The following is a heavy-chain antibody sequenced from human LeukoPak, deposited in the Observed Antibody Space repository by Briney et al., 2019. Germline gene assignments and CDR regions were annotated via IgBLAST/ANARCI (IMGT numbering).Heavy chain of an antibody. CDR3: ARISGAKRWFDP. J-gene: IGHJ5*02. CDR2: ISGSGGIT. D-gene: IGHD4/OR15-4a*01. Sequence: GGSLRLSCAASGFTFSSCAMNWVRQAPGKGLEWVSGISGSGGITHYADSVRGRFTISRDNAKNSLYLQMNSLRAEDTAVYYCARISGAKRWFDPWGQGTLVTVSS. CDR1: GFTFSSCA. V-gene: IGHV3-23*01.